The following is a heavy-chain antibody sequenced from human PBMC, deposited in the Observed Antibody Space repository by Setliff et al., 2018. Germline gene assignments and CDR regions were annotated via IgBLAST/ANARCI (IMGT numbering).Heavy chain of an antibody. CDR3: ARAPRYFDPTGSYFDF. CDR1: GGPILSSF. D-gene: IGHD3-22*01. V-gene: IGHV4-59*12. Sequence: PSETLSLTCTVSGGPILSSFLSWIRQPPGKGLEWIGYISQTGTTNNNPTLKSRVSISIDTSKSLFSLKLTSVTAADTAVYYCARAPRYFDPTGSYFDFWGQGTLVTVSS. J-gene: IGHJ4*02. CDR2: ISQTGTT.